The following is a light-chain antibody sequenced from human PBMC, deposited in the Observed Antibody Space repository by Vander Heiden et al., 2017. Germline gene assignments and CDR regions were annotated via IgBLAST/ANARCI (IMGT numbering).Light chain of an antibody. CDR2: DAS. V-gene: IGKV3-11*01. J-gene: IGKJ4*01. CDR1: QSIRSY. Sequence: EIVLTQSPATLSLSPGESATLSCRASQSIRSYLAWYQHKPGQPPRLLIYDASNRATGIPARFSGSGSGTDFTLTISSLEAEDFAVYYCQHRSNWPTFGGGSKVEIK. CDR3: QHRSNWPT.